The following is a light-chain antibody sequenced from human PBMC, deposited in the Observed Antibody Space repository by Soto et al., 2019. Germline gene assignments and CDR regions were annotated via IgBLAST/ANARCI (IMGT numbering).Light chain of an antibody. Sequence: EIVLTQSPATLSLSPGERATLSCRASQNVARYLAWYQQKPCQAPRLLIYDASNRATGIPARFSGSGSGTDFTLTISSLETEDFAVYYCQHRSNWLLTFGGGTRVDI. J-gene: IGKJ4*01. CDR2: DAS. CDR3: QHRSNWLLT. CDR1: QNVARY. V-gene: IGKV3-11*01.